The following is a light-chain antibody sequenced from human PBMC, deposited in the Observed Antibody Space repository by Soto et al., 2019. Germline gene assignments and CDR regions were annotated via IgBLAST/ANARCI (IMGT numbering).Light chain of an antibody. Sequence: DIQMTQSPSSLSASVGDRVTITCRASQDISNYLNWYQQKPGKAPKLLIYDASNLETGVPSRFSGSGSGTDFTLTISSLQPEDIATYYCQQYDNLPLTFGGGTKVDI. CDR3: QQYDNLPLT. J-gene: IGKJ4*01. CDR1: QDISNY. CDR2: DAS. V-gene: IGKV1-33*01.